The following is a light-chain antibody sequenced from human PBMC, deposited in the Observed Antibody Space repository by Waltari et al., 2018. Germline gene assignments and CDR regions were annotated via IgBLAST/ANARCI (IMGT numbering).Light chain of an antibody. Sequence: SSELTQDPAVSVAMGQTVRITCQGDSLRSYYASWYQQRPGQAPKFVIYDKNNRPSGVPDRFSGSSSDNTASLTITGAQAEDEASYYCHSRDASGVGGSFGGGTKLTVL. J-gene: IGLJ2*01. CDR3: HSRDASGVGGS. V-gene: IGLV3-19*01. CDR2: DKN. CDR1: SLRSYY.